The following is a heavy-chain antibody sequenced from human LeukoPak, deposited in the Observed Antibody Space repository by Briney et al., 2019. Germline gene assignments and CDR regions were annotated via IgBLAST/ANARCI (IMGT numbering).Heavy chain of an antibody. CDR1: GFTFSNYG. J-gene: IGHJ4*02. Sequence: PGRSLRLSCAASGFTFSNYGMHWVRQAPGKGLEWVALISYDGSNKYYADSVKGLFTISRDNSKNTLYLQMISLRAEDTAVYYCANYGSVSYFAYWGQGTLVTVSS. D-gene: IGHD3-10*01. CDR2: ISYDGSNK. CDR3: ANYGSVSYFAY. V-gene: IGHV3-30*18.